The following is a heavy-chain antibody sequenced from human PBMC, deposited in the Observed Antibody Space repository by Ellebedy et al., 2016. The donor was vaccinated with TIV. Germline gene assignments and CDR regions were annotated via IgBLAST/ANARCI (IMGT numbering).Heavy chain of an antibody. CDR3: SFKGVATRVY. CDR2: ITESGGNT. J-gene: IGHJ4*02. Sequence: GESLKISCAASGLTFSSHAMSWVRQAPGKGLEWVSSITESGGNTYYADSVKGRFTISRDNSKDTMFLQMSSLRAEDTAVYYCSFKGVATRVYWGQGTLVTVSS. D-gene: IGHD4-23*01. V-gene: IGHV3-23*01. CDR1: GLTFSSHA.